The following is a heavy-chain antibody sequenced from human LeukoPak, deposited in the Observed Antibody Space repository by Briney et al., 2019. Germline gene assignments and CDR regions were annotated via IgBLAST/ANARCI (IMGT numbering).Heavy chain of an antibody. V-gene: IGHV3-53*01. CDR3: ARGTYYDFWSGYPAYFDY. D-gene: IGHD3-3*01. CDR2: IYSGGST. CDR1: GFTVSSNY. Sequence: GGSLRLSCAASGFTVSSNYMSWVRQAPGKGLEWVSVIYSGGSTYYADSVTGRFTISRDNSKNTLYLQMNSLRAEDTAVYYCARGTYYDFWSGYPAYFDYWGQGTLVTVSS. J-gene: IGHJ4*02.